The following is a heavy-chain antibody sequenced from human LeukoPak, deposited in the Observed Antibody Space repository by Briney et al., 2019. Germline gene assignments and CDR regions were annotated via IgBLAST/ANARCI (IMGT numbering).Heavy chain of an antibody. CDR1: GGSISSYY. D-gene: IGHD2-15*01. CDR2: IYYSGST. J-gene: IGHJ6*03. V-gene: IGHV4-59*12. Sequence: SETLSLTCTVSGGSISSYYWSWIRQPPGKGLEWIGYIYYSGSTNYNPSLKSRVTISVDTSKNQFSLKLSSVTAADTAVYYCARDIVVVVAAELRSGIDYYYYMDVWGKGTTVTVSS. CDR3: ARDIVVVVAAELRSGIDYYYYMDV.